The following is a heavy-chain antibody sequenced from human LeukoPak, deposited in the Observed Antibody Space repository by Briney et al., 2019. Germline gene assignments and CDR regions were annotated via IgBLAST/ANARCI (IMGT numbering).Heavy chain of an antibody. J-gene: IGHJ3*02. D-gene: IGHD6-19*01. CDR2: ISYDGSNK. Sequence: GGSLRLSCAASGFTFSSYAMHWVRQAPGKGLEWVAVISYDGSNKYYADYVKGRFTISRDKSENTLYLQMNSLRAEDTAVYYCAKLGTEQWLVDAFDIWGQGTMVTVSS. CDR1: GFTFSSYA. V-gene: IGHV3-30*04. CDR3: AKLGTEQWLVDAFDI.